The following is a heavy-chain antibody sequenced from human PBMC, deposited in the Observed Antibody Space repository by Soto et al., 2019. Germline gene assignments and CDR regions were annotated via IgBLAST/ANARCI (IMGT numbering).Heavy chain of an antibody. CDR3: ARAYYGIDV. CDR2: INYDGSRT. CDR1: GSTFSDHW. V-gene: IGHV3-74*01. J-gene: IGHJ6*02. Sequence: GGSLRLSCAASGSTFSDHWMHWVRQAPGMGLVWVSRINYDGSRTDYADSVKGRFTISRDNAKNTLHLQMSSLRDEDTAVYYCARAYYGIDVWGQGTKVTVSS.